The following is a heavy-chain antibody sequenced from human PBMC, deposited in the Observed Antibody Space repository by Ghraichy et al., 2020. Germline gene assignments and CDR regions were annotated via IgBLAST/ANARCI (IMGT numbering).Heavy chain of an antibody. D-gene: IGHD3-16*01. CDR2: SSPSSDTI. CDR1: GFTFTTYS. V-gene: IGHV3-48*02. CDR3: ARDGTMSTLGGAFDY. Sequence: GALRLSCAASGFTFTTYSTNWVRQAPGKGLEWLSYSSPSSDTIYYADSVKGRFTVSRDNAKNSLYLQMNSLRDEDTAVYYCARDGTMSTLGGAFDYWGQGTLVTVSS. J-gene: IGHJ4*02.